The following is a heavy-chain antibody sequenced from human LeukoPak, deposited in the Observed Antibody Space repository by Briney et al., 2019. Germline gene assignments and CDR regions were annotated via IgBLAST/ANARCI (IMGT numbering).Heavy chain of an antibody. Sequence: SVKVSCKASGGTFSSYAISWVRQAPGQGLEWMGRIIPILGIANYAQKFQGRVTITADKSTSTAYMELSSLRSEDTAVYYCARSFGWFRDRSYYYGMDVWGQGTTVTVSS. V-gene: IGHV1-69*04. CDR3: ARSFGWFRDRSYYYGMDV. D-gene: IGHD3-10*01. CDR2: IIPILGIA. CDR1: GGTFSSYA. J-gene: IGHJ6*02.